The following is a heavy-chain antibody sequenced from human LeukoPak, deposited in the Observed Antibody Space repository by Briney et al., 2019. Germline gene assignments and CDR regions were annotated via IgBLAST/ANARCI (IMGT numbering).Heavy chain of an antibody. CDR2: IIPFFGTA. CDR3: AGTSRAAIPFDY. CDR1: GGTFSSYG. J-gene: IGHJ4*02. D-gene: IGHD2-21*01. Sequence: SVKVSCKASGGTFSSYGISWVRQAPGQGLEWMGRIIPFFGTANYAQKFQGRVTITTDESTSTAYLELSSLRSEDTAVYYCAGTSRAAIPFDYWGQGTLVTVSS. V-gene: IGHV1-69*05.